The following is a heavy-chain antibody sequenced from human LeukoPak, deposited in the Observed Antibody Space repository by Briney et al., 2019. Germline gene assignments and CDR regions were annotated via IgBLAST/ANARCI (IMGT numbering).Heavy chain of an antibody. CDR1: GFTFNSYA. D-gene: IGHD3-22*01. Sequence: GTSLRLSCAASGFTFNSYAIHCVRQAPGKGLEWVTIISYDGRTKYYADCVKGRFIISRDNSKNTLYLQMDSLRPEDTAVYYCVRGSSSFYDSSGYSYYFDNWGQGTLVTVSS. CDR3: VRGSSSFYDSSGYSYYFDN. V-gene: IGHV3-30*04. CDR2: ISYDGRTK. J-gene: IGHJ4*02.